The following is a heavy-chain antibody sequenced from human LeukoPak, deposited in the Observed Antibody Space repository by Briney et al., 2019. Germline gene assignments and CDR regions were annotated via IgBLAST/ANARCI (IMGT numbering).Heavy chain of an antibody. CDR1: GFTFNNYD. J-gene: IGHJ4*02. D-gene: IGHD6-19*01. V-gene: IGHV3-23*01. Sequence: GGSLRLSCAASGFTFNNYDMSWLPQAPGKGPEWVSIISGSGDNTHYADSVKGRFTISRDNSKNTLYLQMNTLRAEDTAIYQCARRGWLVNFDYWGQGTLVTVSS. CDR2: ISGSGDNT. CDR3: ARRGWLVNFDY.